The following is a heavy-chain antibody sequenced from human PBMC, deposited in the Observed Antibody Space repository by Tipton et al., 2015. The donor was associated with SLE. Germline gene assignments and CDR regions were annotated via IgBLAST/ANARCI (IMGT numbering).Heavy chain of an antibody. J-gene: IGHJ4*02. CDR2: MNPNSGEA. CDR1: GSTFTSDK. V-gene: IGHV1-8*01. D-gene: IGHD2-15*01. CDR3: ARRWDCSGGSCQARFGY. Sequence: QSGAEVKKPGASGKVSCKASGSTFTSDKINWVRQATGQGLEWMGWMNPNSGEAGYALKFQGRLTLTRNISKSTAYMELSSLRSEDPAVYYCARRWDCSGGSCQARFGYWGRGGRVTVSS.